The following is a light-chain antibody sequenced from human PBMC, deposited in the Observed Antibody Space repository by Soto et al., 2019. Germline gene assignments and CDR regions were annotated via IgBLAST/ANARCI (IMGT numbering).Light chain of an antibody. CDR1: PSISTY. Sequence: DIHMTQSPSSLSASVLYRVAITCXASPSISTYLNWYHQKPGKAPKLLIYAASSLQSGVPSRFSGSGSGTDFTLTISSLQPEDFATYYCQQANSFPITFGQGTRLEIK. V-gene: IGKV1-39*01. CDR3: QQANSFPIT. CDR2: AAS. J-gene: IGKJ5*01.